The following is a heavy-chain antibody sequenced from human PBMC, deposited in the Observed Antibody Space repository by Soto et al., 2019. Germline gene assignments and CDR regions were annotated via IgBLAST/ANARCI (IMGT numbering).Heavy chain of an antibody. D-gene: IGHD2-2*01. J-gene: IGHJ6*02. CDR1: GGSISSYY. V-gene: IGHV4-4*07. CDR2: IYTSGST. Sequence: LTCTVSGGSISSYYWSWIRQPAGKGLEWIGRIYTSGSTNYNPSLKSRVTMSVDTSKNQFSLKLSSVTAADTAVYYCARGVGYCSSTSFSRGYYYGMDVWGQGTTVTVSS. CDR3: ARGVGYCSSTSFSRGYYYGMDV.